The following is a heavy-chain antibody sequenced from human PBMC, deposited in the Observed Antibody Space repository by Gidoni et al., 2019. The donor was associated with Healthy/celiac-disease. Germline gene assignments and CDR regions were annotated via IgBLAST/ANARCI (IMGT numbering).Heavy chain of an antibody. V-gene: IGHV1-3*01. Sequence: QVQLVQSGAEVKKPGASVKVSCKASGYTFTSYAMHWVRQAPGQRLEWMGWINAGNGNTKYSQKFQGRVTITRDTSASTAYMELNSLRSEDTAVYYCARTLNVLRFLEWLPASYYGMDVWGQGTTVTVSS. D-gene: IGHD3-3*01. CDR2: INAGNGNT. CDR3: ARTLNVLRFLEWLPASYYGMDV. J-gene: IGHJ6*02. CDR1: GYTFTSYA.